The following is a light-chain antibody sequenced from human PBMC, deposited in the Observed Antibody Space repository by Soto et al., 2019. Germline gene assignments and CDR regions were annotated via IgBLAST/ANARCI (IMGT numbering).Light chain of an antibody. CDR2: STN. V-gene: IGLV8-61*01. CDR3: VLYLVGGIYL. J-gene: IGLJ1*01. CDR1: SGSVSTRYY. Sequence: QTVVTQEPSFSVSPGGTVTLTCGLTSGSVSTRYYPSWYQQTPGQAPRTLIYSTNTRSSGVPDRFSGSILGNKAALTITGAQADDESDYSCVLYLVGGIYLFGSGTKLTVL.